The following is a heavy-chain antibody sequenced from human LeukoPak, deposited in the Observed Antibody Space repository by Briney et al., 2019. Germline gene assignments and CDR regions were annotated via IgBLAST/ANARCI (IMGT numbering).Heavy chain of an antibody. J-gene: IGHJ1*01. CDR3: ARAYKDRSLAGKKEFFQH. D-gene: IGHD6-19*01. V-gene: IGHV3-9*01. CDR2: ISWNSGTI. CDR1: GFTFDNYA. Sequence: GGSLRLSCAASGFTFDNYAMNWVRQVPGKGLEWISLISWNSGTIGYADFVKGRFTISRDNANNFLYLQMNSLRAEDTALYYCARAYKDRSLAGKKEFFQHWGQGTLVTVSS.